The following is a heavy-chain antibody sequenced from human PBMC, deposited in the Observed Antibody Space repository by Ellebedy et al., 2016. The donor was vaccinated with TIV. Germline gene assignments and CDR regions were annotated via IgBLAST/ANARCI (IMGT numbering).Heavy chain of an antibody. CDR2: IATDGSKK. CDR1: GFTFSAFA. J-gene: IGHJ4*02. Sequence: GESLKISXEASGFTFSAFAMHWVRQTAGSGLEWVAVIATDGSKKYYADSVEGRFTISRDNSRNTLYLQMNSLRPEDTAVYFCVDGDYWGQGTLVTASS. CDR3: VDGDY. V-gene: IGHV3-30*04. D-gene: IGHD3/OR15-3a*01.